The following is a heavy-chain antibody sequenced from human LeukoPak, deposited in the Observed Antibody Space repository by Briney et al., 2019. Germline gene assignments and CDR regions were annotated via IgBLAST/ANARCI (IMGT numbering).Heavy chain of an antibody. CDR2: SYTIGST. V-gene: IGHV4-4*07. CDR3: ASGTFPGYYYYYYYMDV. Sequence: SESLSLTCTVSGGSISSYYWSWIRQPAGKGLDWIGRSYTIGSTNYNPSLKSRVTMSVDTSKNQFSLKLSSVTAADTAVYYCASGTFPGYYYYYYYMDVWGKGTTVTVSS. CDR1: GGSISSYY. J-gene: IGHJ6*03. D-gene: IGHD2/OR15-2a*01.